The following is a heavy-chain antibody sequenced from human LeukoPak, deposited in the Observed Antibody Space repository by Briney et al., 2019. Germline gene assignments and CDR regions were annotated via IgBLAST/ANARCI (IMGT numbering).Heavy chain of an antibody. J-gene: IGHJ4*02. CDR1: GYSFDAYW. V-gene: IGHV5-51*07. CDR2: IYPGDSDT. D-gene: IGHD3-22*01. CDR3: ARLPTYYSDSSGHYYFDY. Sequence: GESLKISCKVSGYSFDAYWIAWVHQMPGKGLEWMGIIYPGDSDTRYSPSFQGQVTISADKSVTTAHLQWSSLKASDTAMYYCARLPTYYSDSSGHYYFDYWGQGALVTVSS.